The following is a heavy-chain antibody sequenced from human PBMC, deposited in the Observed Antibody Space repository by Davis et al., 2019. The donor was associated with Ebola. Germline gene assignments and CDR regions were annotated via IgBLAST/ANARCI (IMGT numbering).Heavy chain of an antibody. J-gene: IGHJ3*02. D-gene: IGHD1-26*01. CDR3: ARTRIVGTTTTASDI. Sequence: AASVTVFCKASGYSFKHYAISWVRQAPGQGLEWMGWISAYNCNTNHAQKVQGRVTMTTNTSTGTAYLDLRSLRSDDTAVYFCARTRIVGTTTTASDIWGQGTLVTVSS. CDR2: ISAYNCNT. CDR1: GYSFKHYA. V-gene: IGHV1-18*01.